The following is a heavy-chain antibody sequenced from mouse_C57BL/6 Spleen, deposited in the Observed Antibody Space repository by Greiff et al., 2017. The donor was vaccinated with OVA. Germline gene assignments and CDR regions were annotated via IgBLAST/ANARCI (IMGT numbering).Heavy chain of an antibody. Sequence: VKVVESGAELVRPGASVTLSCKASGYTFTDYEMHWVKQTPVHGLEWIGAIDPETGGTAYNQKFKGKAILTADKSSSTAYMELRSLTSEDSAVYYCITIYFAYWGQGTLVTVSA. J-gene: IGHJ3*01. V-gene: IGHV1-15*01. D-gene: IGHD2-1*01. CDR1: GYTFTDYE. CDR3: ITIYFAY. CDR2: IDPETGGT.